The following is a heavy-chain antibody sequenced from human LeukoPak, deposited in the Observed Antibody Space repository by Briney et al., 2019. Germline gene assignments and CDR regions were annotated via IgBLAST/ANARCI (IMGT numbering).Heavy chain of an antibody. J-gene: IGHJ6*02. D-gene: IGHD1-1*01. CDR1: GFTFSSYS. CDR2: ISSSSSYI. V-gene: IGHV3-21*01. CDR3: ARDGTQSGTLRGMDV. Sequence: GGSLRLSCAASGFTFSSYSMNWVRQAPGKGLEWVSSISSSSSYIYYANSVKGRFTISRDNAKNSLYLQMNSLRAEDTAVYYCARDGTQSGTLRGMDVWGQGTTVTVSS.